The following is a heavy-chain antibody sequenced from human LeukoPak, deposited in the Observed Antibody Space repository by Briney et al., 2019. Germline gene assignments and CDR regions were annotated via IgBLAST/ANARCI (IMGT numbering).Heavy chain of an antibody. Sequence: GGSLRLSCAASGLTVSSNYMSWVRQAPGKGLEWVSVIYSGGSTYYADSVKGRFTISRHNSKNTLYLQMNSLRAEDTAVYYCARVRYYYDSSGYYALDAFDIWGQGTMVTVSS. CDR2: IYSGGST. CDR3: ARVRYYYDSSGYYALDAFDI. J-gene: IGHJ3*02. V-gene: IGHV3-53*04. D-gene: IGHD3-22*01. CDR1: GLTVSSNY.